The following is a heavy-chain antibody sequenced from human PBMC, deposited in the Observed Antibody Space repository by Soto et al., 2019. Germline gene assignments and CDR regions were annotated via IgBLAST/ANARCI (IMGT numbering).Heavy chain of an antibody. CDR2: IYPGDSDT. J-gene: IGHJ4*02. D-gene: IGHD3-16*01. V-gene: IGHV5-51*01. Sequence: EVQLVQSGAEVKKPGESLKISCKASGYSFTTYWIDWVRQMPGKGLEWMGTIYPGDSDTRYSPSFQGQVTISADKSISTAYLQWTSLKASDTAMYYCARQDGGPPTPADYWGQGTLVTVSS. CDR1: GYSFTTYW. CDR3: ARQDGGPPTPADY.